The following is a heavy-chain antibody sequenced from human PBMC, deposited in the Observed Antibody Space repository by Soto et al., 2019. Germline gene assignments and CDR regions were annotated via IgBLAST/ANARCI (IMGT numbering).Heavy chain of an antibody. D-gene: IGHD6-13*01. CDR2: ISGSGGST. Sequence: GGSLRISCAASGFTFNHAWLNWGRQAPGKGLEWVSAISGSGGSTYYADSVKGRFTISRDNSKNTLYLQMNSLRAEDTAVYYCAKSRYSSSWYRYYYGMDVWGQGTTVTVSS. CDR3: AKSRYSSSWYRYYYGMDV. J-gene: IGHJ6*02. V-gene: IGHV3-23*01. CDR1: GFTFNHA.